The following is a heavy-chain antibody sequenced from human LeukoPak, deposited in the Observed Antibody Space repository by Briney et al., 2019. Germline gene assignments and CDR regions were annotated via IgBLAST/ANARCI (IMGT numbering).Heavy chain of an antibody. D-gene: IGHD2-2*01. Sequence: ASVKVSCKASGVTFSSYAISWVRQAPGQGLEWMGGIIPIFGTANYAQKFQGRVTITADESTSTAYMELSSLRSEDTAVCYCAREGVVVPAARHCGQGTLVTVSS. V-gene: IGHV1-69*01. CDR3: AREGVVVPAARH. CDR2: IIPIFGTA. J-gene: IGHJ1*01. CDR1: GVTFSSYA.